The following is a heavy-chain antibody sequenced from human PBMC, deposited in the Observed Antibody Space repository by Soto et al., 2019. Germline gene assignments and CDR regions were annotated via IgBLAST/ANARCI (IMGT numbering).Heavy chain of an antibody. CDR3: TRHVGVVTMYYYYGLDV. D-gene: IGHD2-21*02. Sequence: SETLSLTCTVSGGSISSSSYYWGWIRQPPGKGLEWIGSFSYSGSTYYNPSLKSRVTISVDTSRNQFSLKLSSVTAADTAVYYCTRHVGVVTMYYYYGLDVWGQGTTVTVSS. CDR1: GGSISSSSYY. J-gene: IGHJ6*02. V-gene: IGHV4-39*01. CDR2: FSYSGST.